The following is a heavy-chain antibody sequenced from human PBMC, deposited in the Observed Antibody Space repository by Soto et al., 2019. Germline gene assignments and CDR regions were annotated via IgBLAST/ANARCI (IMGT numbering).Heavy chain of an antibody. V-gene: IGHV3-74*01. CDR3: ARVPADFTFDY. Sequence: PGGSLRLSCAASGFTFSSYLMHWVRQAPGKGLVWVSRINSDGSSTSYADSVKGRFTISRDNAKNTLYLQMNSLRAEDTAVYYCARVPADFTFDYWGQGTLVTVSS. J-gene: IGHJ4*02. D-gene: IGHD3-3*01. CDR1: GFTFSSYL. CDR2: INSDGSST.